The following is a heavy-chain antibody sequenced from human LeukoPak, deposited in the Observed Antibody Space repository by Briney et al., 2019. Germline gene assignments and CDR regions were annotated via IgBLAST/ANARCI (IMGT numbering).Heavy chain of an antibody. V-gene: IGHV3-30-3*01. J-gene: IGHJ4*02. CDR2: ISYDGSNK. Sequence: GGSLRLSCAASGFTFSSSAMHWVRQAPDKGLEWVAVISYDGSNKYYADSVRGRITISRDNSKNILYLEMNGLRAEDTAVYYCAKDGEGLLEWSPPLGYWGQGTLVTVSS. CDR3: AKDGEGLLEWSPPLGY. D-gene: IGHD3-3*01. CDR1: GFTFSSSA.